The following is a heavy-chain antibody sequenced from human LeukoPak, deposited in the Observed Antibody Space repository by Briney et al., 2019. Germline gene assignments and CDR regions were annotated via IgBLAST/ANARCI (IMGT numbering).Heavy chain of an antibody. Sequence: HPGGSLRLSCAASGFTFSSYAMPWVRQAPGKGLEWVAVISYDGSNKYYADSVKGRFTISRDNSKNTLYLQMNSLRAEDTAVYYCAREVISSGWRGGFDYWGQGALVTVSS. V-gene: IGHV3-30-3*01. CDR2: ISYDGSNK. J-gene: IGHJ4*02. D-gene: IGHD6-19*01. CDR3: AREVISSGWRGGFDY. CDR1: GFTFSSYA.